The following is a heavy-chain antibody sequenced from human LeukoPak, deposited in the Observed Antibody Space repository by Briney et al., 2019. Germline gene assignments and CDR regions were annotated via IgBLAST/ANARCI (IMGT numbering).Heavy chain of an antibody. V-gene: IGHV4-34*01. CDR1: GGSFSGFH. J-gene: IGHJ4*02. CDR3: ARVNLLGYCTNGVCPGGGLPFDY. Sequence: SETLSLTCAVYGGSFSGFHWSWIRQSPGKGLQRIGEISHDESANYNPSLKSRVTISVDTSKNQFSLKLRSVTAADTAVYYCARVNLLGYCTNGVCPGGGLPFDYWGQGTLVTVSS. CDR2: ISHDESA. D-gene: IGHD2-8*01.